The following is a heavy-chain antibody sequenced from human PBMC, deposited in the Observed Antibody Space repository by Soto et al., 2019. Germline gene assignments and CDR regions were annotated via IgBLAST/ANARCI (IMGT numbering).Heavy chain of an antibody. D-gene: IGHD6-13*01. V-gene: IGHV4-59*01. CDR2: IFDSGST. J-gene: IGHJ4*02. Sequence: QVQLRESGPGLVKPSETLSLTCTVSGGSISSYYWSWIRQPPGKGLEWIGNIFDSGSTNYNPSLKSRVTISVDTSKNQFSLRVRSVTAADTAVYYCARVGAAAAPGYFDYWGQGTLVTVSS. CDR3: ARVGAAAAPGYFDY. CDR1: GGSISSYY.